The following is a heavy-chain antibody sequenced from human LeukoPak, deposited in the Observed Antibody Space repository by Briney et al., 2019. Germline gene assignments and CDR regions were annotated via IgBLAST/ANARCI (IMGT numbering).Heavy chain of an antibody. J-gene: IGHJ4*02. CDR3: ARDSHDYGDSLRVEY. CDR2: LKQDGSEK. V-gene: IGHV3-7*01. Sequence: GGSLRLSCAASGFTFSTYWMSWVRQAPGKGLEWVANLKQDGSEKNYVDSVKGRFAISRDNAKNSLYLQMNSLRAEDTAVYYCARDSHDYGDSLRVEYWGQGTLVTVSS. D-gene: IGHD4-17*01. CDR1: GFTFSTYW.